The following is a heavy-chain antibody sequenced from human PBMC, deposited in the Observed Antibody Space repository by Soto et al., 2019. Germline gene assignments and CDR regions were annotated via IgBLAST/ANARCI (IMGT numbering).Heavy chain of an antibody. CDR1: GSTFSDNY. V-gene: IGHV3-11*01. CDR3: ARGHYGLDV. Sequence: QVQLVESGGGLANPGGSLRLSCEASGSTFSDNYRPWIRQPPGKGLEWVSCISSSGSNIYYVDSVKGRFTISRDNAKNSLYLQMNSLRAEDTAVYYCARGHYGLDVWGQGTTVTVSS. J-gene: IGHJ6*02. CDR2: ISSSGSNI.